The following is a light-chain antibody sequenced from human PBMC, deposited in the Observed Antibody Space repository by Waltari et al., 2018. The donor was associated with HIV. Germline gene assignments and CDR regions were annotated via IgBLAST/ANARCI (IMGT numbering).Light chain of an antibody. CDR3: QQYAASPYT. J-gene: IGKJ2*01. CDR1: ENMTSQY. CDR2: GAS. V-gene: IGKV3-20*01. Sequence: IMLTQTPAILSLSPGETAIVSCRASENMTSQYLAWYQQKSGQAPRLLLFGASTRNPGVPERFGGAGSGADFTLTVSRLEPEDFALYFCQQYAASPYTFGQGT.